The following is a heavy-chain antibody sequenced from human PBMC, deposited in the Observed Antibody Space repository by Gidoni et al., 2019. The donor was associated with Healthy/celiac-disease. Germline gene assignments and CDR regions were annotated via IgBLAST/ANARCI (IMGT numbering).Heavy chain of an antibody. CDR3: ERWGVAADGVDY. J-gene: IGHJ4*02. D-gene: IGHD6-13*01. Sequence: QVQLVQSGAEVQQPGPSVHFSCKASRYPFTGYYMHWVRQSPGQGLEWMGWINPNSGGTNYAQKFQGRVTMTRETSIRTDYMELSRLRSDDTAVYYCERWGVAADGVDYWGQGTLVTVSS. V-gene: IGHV1-2*02. CDR2: INPNSGGT. CDR1: RYPFTGYY.